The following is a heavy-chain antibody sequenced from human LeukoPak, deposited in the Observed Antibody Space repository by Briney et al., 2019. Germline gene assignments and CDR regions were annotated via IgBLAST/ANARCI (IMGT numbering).Heavy chain of an antibody. D-gene: IGHD1-1*01. J-gene: IGHJ4*02. Sequence: GSLRLSCSASGFIFNTFGMNWVRQAPGKGLEWVSSITSTTTYTYYADSVKGRFTVSRDNAKNSLSLQMNSLRAEDTAVYYCARGGHDGTYYLSYWGQGTLVTVSS. CDR3: ARGGHDGTYYLSY. CDR1: GFIFNTFG. V-gene: IGHV3-21*01. CDR2: ITSTTTYT.